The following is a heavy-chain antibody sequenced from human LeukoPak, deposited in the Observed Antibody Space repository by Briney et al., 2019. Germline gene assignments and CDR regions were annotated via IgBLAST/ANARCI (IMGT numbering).Heavy chain of an antibody. CDR1: GFTFSSCS. J-gene: IGHJ4*02. V-gene: IGHV3-48*02. D-gene: IGHD6-13*01. CDR3: ARDPHIAAAGTIFDY. CDR2: ISSSSSTI. Sequence: GGSLRLSCAVSGFTFSSCSMNWVRQAPGKGLEWVSYISSSSSTIYYADSVKGRFTISRDNAKNSLYLQMNSLRDEDSAVCYCARDPHIAAAGTIFDYWGQGTLVTVSS.